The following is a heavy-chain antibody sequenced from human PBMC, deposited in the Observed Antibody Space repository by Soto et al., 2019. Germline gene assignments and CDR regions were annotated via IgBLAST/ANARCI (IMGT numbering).Heavy chain of an antibody. CDR2: ISSSGSTK. CDR1: GFTFSSYE. CDR3: ARVPRNFYYNGMDV. V-gene: IGHV3-48*03. J-gene: IGHJ6*02. Sequence: PGGSRRLSCEGSGFTFSSYEMNWVRQAPGKGLEWVSYISSSGSTKNYADSVKGRFTISRDNVKNSLYLQMNSLRAEDTPVYYCARVPRNFYYNGMDVWGQGTTVTVSS.